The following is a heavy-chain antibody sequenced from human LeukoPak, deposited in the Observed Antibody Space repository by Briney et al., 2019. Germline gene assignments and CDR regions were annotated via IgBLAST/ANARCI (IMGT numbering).Heavy chain of an antibody. Sequence: GGSLRLSCAASGFTFISHDMNWIRQVPGKGLEWVSYISGSGRTIYYADSVKGRFTISGDNAKNSLYLQMNSLRVEDTAVYYCARDKGGYNEVDYWGQGTLVTVSS. V-gene: IGHV3-48*01. CDR2: ISGSGRTI. CDR3: ARDKGGYNEVDY. CDR1: GFTFISHD. D-gene: IGHD5-24*01. J-gene: IGHJ4*02.